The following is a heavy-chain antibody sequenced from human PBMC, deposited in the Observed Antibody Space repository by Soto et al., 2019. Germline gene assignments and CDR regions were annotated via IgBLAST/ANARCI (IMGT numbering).Heavy chain of an antibody. CDR1: GYTFTTYW. V-gene: IGHV5-51*01. CDR3: ARLPASGKPNGGALDL. D-gene: IGHD4-17*01. CDR2: IYPGDSDT. Sequence: PGESLKISCEASGYTFTTYWIAWVRQMPGKALEWMAIIYPGDSDTRYSPSSQGQVTVSADNSINTAFLHLTSLKASDTGIYYCARLPASGKPNGGALDLWGQGTMVTVSS. J-gene: IGHJ3*01.